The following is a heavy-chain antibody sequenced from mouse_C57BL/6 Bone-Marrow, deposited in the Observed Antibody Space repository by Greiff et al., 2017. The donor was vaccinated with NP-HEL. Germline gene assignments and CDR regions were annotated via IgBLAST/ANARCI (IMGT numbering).Heavy chain of an antibody. J-gene: IGHJ3*01. CDR3: ARDRGAYDYGAY. CDR1: GFTFSSYA. V-gene: IGHV5-4*01. D-gene: IGHD2-4*01. CDR2: ISDGGRYT. Sequence: EVNVVESGGGLVKPGGSLKLSCAASGFTFSSYAMSWVRQTPEKRPEWVATISDGGRYTYYPDNVKGRFTISRDNAKNNLYLQMSHLKSEDTAMYYCARDRGAYDYGAYWGQGTLVTVSA.